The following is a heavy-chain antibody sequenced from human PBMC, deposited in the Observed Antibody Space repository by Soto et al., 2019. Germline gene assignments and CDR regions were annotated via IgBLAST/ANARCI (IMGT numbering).Heavy chain of an antibody. CDR1: GYTFTSYD. J-gene: IGHJ5*02. CDR2: ISAYNGNT. CDR3: ARDLGYSNYGSWFDP. V-gene: IGHV1-18*01. Sequence: GASVKVSCKASGYTFTSYDISWVRQAPGQGLEWMGWISAYNGNTNYAQKLQGRVTMTTDTSTSTAYMELRSLRSDDTAVYYCARDLGYSNYGSWFDPWGQGALVTVSS. D-gene: IGHD4-4*01.